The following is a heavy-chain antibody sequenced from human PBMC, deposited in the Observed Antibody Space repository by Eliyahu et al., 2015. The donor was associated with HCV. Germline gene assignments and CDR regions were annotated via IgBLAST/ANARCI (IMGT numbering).Heavy chain of an antibody. J-gene: IGHJ4*02. CDR1: GFTFSSYA. Sequence: EVQLLESGGGLVQPGGSLRLSCAASGFTFSSYAMNWVRQAPGKGLEWVSGISGSGGRTYYADSVKGRFTMSRDNSKNTLYLQMNSLRAEDTAVYYCAKEGLRYFDWLLQYFDYWGQGTLVTVSS. CDR3: AKEGLRYFDWLLQYFDY. D-gene: IGHD3-9*01. V-gene: IGHV3-23*01. CDR2: ISGSGGRT.